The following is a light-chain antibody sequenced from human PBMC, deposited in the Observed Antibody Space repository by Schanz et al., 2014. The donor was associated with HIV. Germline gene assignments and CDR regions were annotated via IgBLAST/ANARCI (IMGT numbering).Light chain of an antibody. CDR3: SSCTRGNTYV. Sequence: QSVLTQPASVSGSPGQSITISCTGTSSDIGAYNYVSWYQQHPGKAPKLIISDVSNRPSGVSNRFSGSKSGNTASLTISGLHPEDEADYYFSSCTRGNTYVFGSGTKLTVL. J-gene: IGLJ1*01. CDR1: SSDIGAYNY. V-gene: IGLV2-14*03. CDR2: DVS.